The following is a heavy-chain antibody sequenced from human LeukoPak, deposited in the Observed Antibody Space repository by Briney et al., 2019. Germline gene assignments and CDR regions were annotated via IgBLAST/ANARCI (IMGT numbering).Heavy chain of an antibody. V-gene: IGHV3-74*01. Sequence: GGSLRLSCVTSGFTFSGYWMHWVRQGPEKGLELVSRIDNDGHGIIYADSVKGRFTTSRDNVKNTLYLQMNSLRVEDTAVYYCAAGGGWDPSFGVVTHIDAWRKGTTVVVS. CDR2: IDNDGHGI. D-gene: IGHD3-3*01. CDR3: AAGGGWDPSFGVVTHIDA. J-gene: IGHJ6*03. CDR1: GFTFSGYW.